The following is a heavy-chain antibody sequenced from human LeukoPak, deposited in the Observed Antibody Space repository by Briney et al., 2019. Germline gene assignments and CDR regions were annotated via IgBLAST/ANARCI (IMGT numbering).Heavy chain of an antibody. V-gene: IGHV3-53*04. Sequence: GGSLRLSCAASGFTVSGSYMNWVRQAPGKGLEWVSVIFSGGTTYYADSVKGRFTISGHNMKNTLDLQMNSLRPEDTSMDYCARRDSSAYYFVSWGQGTLVTVSS. CDR2: IFSGGTT. J-gene: IGHJ4*02. CDR3: ARRDSSAYYFVS. CDR1: GFTVSGSY. D-gene: IGHD3-22*01.